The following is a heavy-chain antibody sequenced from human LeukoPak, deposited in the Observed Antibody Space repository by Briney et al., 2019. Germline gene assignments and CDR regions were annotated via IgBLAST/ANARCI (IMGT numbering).Heavy chain of an antibody. CDR2: ISGSGGST. V-gene: IGHV3-23*01. CDR3: AKDLCSGGSCSARNYYFDY. D-gene: IGHD2-15*01. CDR1: GFTFSSHA. Sequence: GGSLRLSCEASGFTFSSHAMSWVRQAPGKGLEWVSAISGSGGSTYYADSVEGRFTISRDNSKNTLHLQMNSLRAENTAVYYCAKDLCSGGSCSARNYYFDYWGQGTLVTVSS. J-gene: IGHJ4*02.